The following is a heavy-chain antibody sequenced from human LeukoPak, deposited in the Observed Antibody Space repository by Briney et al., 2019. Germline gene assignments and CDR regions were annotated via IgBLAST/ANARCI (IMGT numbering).Heavy chain of an antibody. J-gene: IGHJ5*02. V-gene: IGHV1-2*02. CDR3: ARGPTYTNWSRWFDP. CDR1: GYTFTAYY. D-gene: IGHD1-1*01. CDR2: IDPNSGGT. Sequence: ASMKVSCKASGYTFTAYYIHWVRQAPGQGLEWMGWIDPNSGGTNYAQTFQGRVTMTRDTSISTAYMDLSRLISDDTAMYYCARGPTYTNWSRWFDPWGQGTLVTVSS.